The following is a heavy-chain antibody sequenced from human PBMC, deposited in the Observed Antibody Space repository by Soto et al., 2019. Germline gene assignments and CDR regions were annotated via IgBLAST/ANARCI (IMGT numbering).Heavy chain of an antibody. V-gene: IGHV4-59*08. D-gene: IGHD6-19*01. CDR2: IYYSGST. J-gene: IGHJ4*02. CDR1: GGSLSSYY. CDR3: ARRYSSGFDF. Sequence: SETLSLTCTVSGGSLSSYYWSWIRQPPGKGLEWIGYIYYSGSTNYNLSLKSRVTISVDTSKNQFSLKLSSVTAADTTVYYCARRYSSGFDFWGQGTLVTVSS.